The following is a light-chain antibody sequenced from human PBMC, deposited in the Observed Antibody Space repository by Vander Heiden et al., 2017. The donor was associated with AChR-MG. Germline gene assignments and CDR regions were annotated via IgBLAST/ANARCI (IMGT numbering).Light chain of an antibody. Sequence: EIVMTQSPATLSVSPGERATLSCRASQSVSSNLAWYQQKPGQAPRLLIYGASTRATGIPARFSGSGSGTEFTLTMSSLQSEDFAVYYCQQENNWPFTFGQRTRLDIK. V-gene: IGKV3D-15*01. CDR1: QSVSSN. CDR3: QQENNWPFT. J-gene: IGKJ5*01. CDR2: GAS.